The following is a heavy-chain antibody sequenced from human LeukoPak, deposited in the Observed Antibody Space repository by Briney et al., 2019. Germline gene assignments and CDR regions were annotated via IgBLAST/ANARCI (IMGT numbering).Heavy chain of an antibody. D-gene: IGHD3-3*01. V-gene: IGHV3-11*01. Sequence: GGSLRLSCAASGFTFSDYYMSWIRQAPGKGLEWISYISSSGSTKYYANSVKGRFTISRDNAKKSLYLQMNSLSVEDTAVYYCTTDQAAYYDFWSGRELFDYWGQGTLVTVSS. CDR1: GFTFSDYY. CDR3: TTDQAAYYDFWSGRELFDY. CDR2: ISSSGSTK. J-gene: IGHJ4*02.